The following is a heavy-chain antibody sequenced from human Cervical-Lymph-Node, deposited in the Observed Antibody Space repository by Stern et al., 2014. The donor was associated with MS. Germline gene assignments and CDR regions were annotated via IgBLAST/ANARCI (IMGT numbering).Heavy chain of an antibody. V-gene: IGHV1-69*11. J-gene: IGHJ4*02. CDR3: AREKSDCSGGSCFSSLDY. CDR2: TIPILDTT. CDR1: GDTFSTHA. Sequence: QVQLVESGAEVKKPGSSVRVSCKSSGDTFSTHAISWVRQAPGQGLGRMGRTIPILDTTDYAQKFQGRLTIDADESTNTAYMELRSLTPDDTAVYYCAREKSDCSGGSCFSSLDYWGQGTLVTVSS. D-gene: IGHD2-15*01.